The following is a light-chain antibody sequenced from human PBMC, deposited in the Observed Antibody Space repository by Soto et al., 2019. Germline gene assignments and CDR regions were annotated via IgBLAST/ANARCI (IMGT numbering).Light chain of an antibody. V-gene: IGKV3-11*01. Sequence: EVVLTQSPATLSLSPGERATLSCRASQSVSSSLAWYQQKPGQAPRLLIFDASTRATGIPARFSGSGSETDFTLTISSLEPEDFAVYYCQQRSVWPPSITFGQGIRLEIK. CDR1: QSVSSS. CDR2: DAS. CDR3: QQRSVWPPSIT. J-gene: IGKJ5*01.